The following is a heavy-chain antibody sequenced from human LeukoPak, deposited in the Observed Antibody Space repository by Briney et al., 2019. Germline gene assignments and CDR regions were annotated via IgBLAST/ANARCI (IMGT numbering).Heavy chain of an antibody. D-gene: IGHD6-6*01. CDR1: GFTFSSYG. V-gene: IGHV3-23*01. CDR2: ISGSGGST. CDR3: AKDSSLGAYYYYYGMDV. Sequence: GGSLRLSCAASGFTFSSYGMHWVRQAPGKGLEWVSAISGSGGSTYYADSVKGRFTISRDNSKNTLYLQMNSLRAEDTAVYYCAKDSSLGAYYYYYGMDVWGQGTTVTVSS. J-gene: IGHJ6*02.